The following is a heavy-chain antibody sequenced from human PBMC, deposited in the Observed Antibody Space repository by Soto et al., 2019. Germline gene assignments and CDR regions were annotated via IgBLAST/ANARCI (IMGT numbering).Heavy chain of an antibody. J-gene: IGHJ4*02. CDR2: IWNDGTSR. CDR3: ARPDIVAAIGGALDC. CDR1: GFTFSNYG. Sequence: QVQLVESGGGVVQPGRSLRLSCEASGFTFSNYGMHWVRQAPGKGLEWVAVIWNDGTSRYYADSVKGRFTISRDNSKNTLFLQMNNLRAEDTAVYYCARPDIVAAIGGALDCWAQGTLVTVSS. V-gene: IGHV3-33*01. D-gene: IGHD5-12*01.